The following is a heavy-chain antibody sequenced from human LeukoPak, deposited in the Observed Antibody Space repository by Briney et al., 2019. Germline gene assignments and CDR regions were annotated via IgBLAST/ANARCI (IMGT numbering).Heavy chain of an antibody. Sequence: GASVKVSCKASGYTFTSYAMNWVRQAPGQGLEWMGWINTNTGNPTYAQGFTGRFVFSLDTSVSTAYLQISSLKAEDTAVYYCARNGPLGAVADVVLDYWGQGTLVTVSS. CDR3: ARNGPLGAVADVVLDY. D-gene: IGHD6-19*01. J-gene: IGHJ4*02. V-gene: IGHV7-4-1*02. CDR2: INTNTGNP. CDR1: GYTFTSYA.